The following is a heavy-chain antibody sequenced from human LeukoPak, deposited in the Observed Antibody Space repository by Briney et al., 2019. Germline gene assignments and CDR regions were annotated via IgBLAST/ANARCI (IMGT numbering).Heavy chain of an antibody. D-gene: IGHD2-15*01. CDR2: INHSGST. CDR1: GGSFSGYY. Sequence: SETLSLTCAVYGGSFSGYYWSWIRQPPGKGLEWIGEINHSGSTNYNPSLKSRVTISVDTSKNQFSLKLSSVTAADTAVYYCARGYSPFDYWGQGTLVTVSS. V-gene: IGHV4-34*01. J-gene: IGHJ4*02. CDR3: ARGYSPFDY.